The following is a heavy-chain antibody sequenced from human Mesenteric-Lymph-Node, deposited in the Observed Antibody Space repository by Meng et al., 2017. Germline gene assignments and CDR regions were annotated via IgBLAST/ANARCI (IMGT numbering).Heavy chain of an antibody. CDR2: INWNGGST. V-gene: IGHV3-20*04. D-gene: IGHD3-22*01. CDR1: GFTFDDYG. Sequence: GESLKISCAASGFTFDDYGMSWVRQAPGKGLEWVSGINWNGGSTGYADSVKGRFTISRDNAKNSLYLQMNSLRAEDTALYYCARGYYDSSGPFDYWGQGTRVTVSS. J-gene: IGHJ4*02. CDR3: ARGYYDSSGPFDY.